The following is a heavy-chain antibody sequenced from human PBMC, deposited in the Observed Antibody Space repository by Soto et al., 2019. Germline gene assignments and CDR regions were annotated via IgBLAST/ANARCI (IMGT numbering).Heavy chain of an antibody. CDR3: ASIVVAATYYYYYMDV. CDR1: GFTFSDYY. V-gene: IGHV3-11*04. J-gene: IGHJ6*03. Sequence: QVQLVESGGGLVKPGGSLRLSCAASGFTFSDYYMSWIRQAPGKGLEWVSYISSSGSTIYYADSVKGRFTISRDNAKNSLYLQMNSLRAEDTAVYYCASIVVAATYYYYYMDVWGKGTTVTVSS. D-gene: IGHD2-15*01. CDR2: ISSSGSTI.